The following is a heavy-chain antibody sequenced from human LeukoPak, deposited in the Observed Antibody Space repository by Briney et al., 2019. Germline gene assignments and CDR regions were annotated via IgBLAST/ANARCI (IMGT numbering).Heavy chain of an antibody. J-gene: IGHJ6*02. V-gene: IGHV3-30*18. CDR2: ISYDGSNK. D-gene: IGHD6-19*01. Sequence: GGSLRLSCAASGFTFSSYGMHWVRQAPGKGLEWVAVISYDGSNKYYADSVKGRFTISRDNSKNTLYQQMNSLRAEDTAVYYCAKASGSSGWYEGMAVWGQGTTVTVSS. CDR3: AKASGSSGWYEGMAV. CDR1: GFTFSSYG.